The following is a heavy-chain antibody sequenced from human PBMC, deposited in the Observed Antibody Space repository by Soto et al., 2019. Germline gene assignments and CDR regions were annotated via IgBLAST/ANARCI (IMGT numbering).Heavy chain of an antibody. CDR1: GFSLSTSGVS. Sequence: QITLKESGPTLVKPTQTLTLTCTLSGFSLSTSGVSVGWIRQPPGKALEWLALIYWDDDKRYRPSLKSRLTITNDTSKNQVVLIMTNMDPVDTATYYCAHRVVGEDAFDIWGQGTLVTVSS. J-gene: IGHJ3*02. V-gene: IGHV2-5*02. CDR3: AHRVVGEDAFDI. CDR2: IYWDDDK.